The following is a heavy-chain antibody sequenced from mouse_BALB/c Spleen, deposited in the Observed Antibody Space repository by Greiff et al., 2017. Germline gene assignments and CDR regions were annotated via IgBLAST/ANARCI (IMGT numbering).Heavy chain of an antibody. CDR3: AKYGNYPYYAMDY. D-gene: IGHD2-1*01. CDR2: IYPGDGDT. J-gene: IGHJ4*01. CDR1: GYTFTSYW. V-gene: IGHV1-87*01. Sequence: QVHVKQSGAELARPGASVKLSCKASGYTFTSYWMQWVKQRPGQGLEWIGAIYPGDGDTRYTQKFKGKATLTADKSSSTAYMQLSSLASEDSAVYYCAKYGNYPYYAMDYWGQGTSVTVSS.